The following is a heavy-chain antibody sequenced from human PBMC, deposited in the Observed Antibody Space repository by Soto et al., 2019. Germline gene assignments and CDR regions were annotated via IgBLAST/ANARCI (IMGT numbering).Heavy chain of an antibody. V-gene: IGHV4-59*08. Sequence: SETLSLTCTVSGGSITNYYWSWIRQPPGKGLEWIGYIYYSGSTNYNPSLKSRVTISVDTSKNQFSLKLSSVTAADTAVYYCARQDYGDNFDYWGQGALVTVSS. CDR1: GGSITNYY. CDR2: IYYSGST. J-gene: IGHJ4*02. CDR3: ARQDYGDNFDY. D-gene: IGHD4-17*01.